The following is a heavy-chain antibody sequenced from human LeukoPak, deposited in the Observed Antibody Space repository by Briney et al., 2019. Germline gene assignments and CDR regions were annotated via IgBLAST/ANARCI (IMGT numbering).Heavy chain of an antibody. Sequence: SETLSLTCNVSGGSISSYYWSWIRQPPGKGLEWIGYIYYSGSTNYNPSLKGRVTISVDTSKNQFSLKLSSVTAADTAVYYCARDLGIVGADDAFDIWGQGTMVTVSS. CDR2: IYYSGST. J-gene: IGHJ3*02. CDR3: ARDLGIVGADDAFDI. V-gene: IGHV4-59*01. CDR1: GGSISSYY. D-gene: IGHD1-26*01.